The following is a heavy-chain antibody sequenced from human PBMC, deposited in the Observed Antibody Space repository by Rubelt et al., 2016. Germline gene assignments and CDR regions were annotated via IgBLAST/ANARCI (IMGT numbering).Heavy chain of an antibody. V-gene: IGHV3-21*01. D-gene: IGHD6-19*01. CDR1: GFTFSSYG. CDR3: AREVTAVAASEFDY. J-gene: IGHJ4*02. CDR2: ISSRSSYR. Sequence: VQLVESGGGVVQPGGSLRLSCAASGFTFSSYGMHWVRQAPGKGLEGVSSISSRSSYRYYADSVKGRFTISRDNAKNSLYLQMNSLRAEDTAVYYCAREVTAVAASEFDYWGQGTLVTVSS.